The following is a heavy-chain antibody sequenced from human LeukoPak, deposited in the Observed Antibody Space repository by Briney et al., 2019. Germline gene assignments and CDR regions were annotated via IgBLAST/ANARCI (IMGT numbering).Heavy chain of an antibody. D-gene: IGHD3-3*01. CDR3: ARQNDFRLDY. CDR1: GYTFSSYW. J-gene: IGHJ4*02. CDR2: IYPGDSDT. V-gene: IGHV5-51*01. Sequence: GESLRISCKGSGYTFSSYWIGWVRQMPGKGLEWTGIIYPGDSDTRYSPSLQGQVTISVDTSIGTAYLQWSSLKASDTAIYYCARQNDFRLDYWGQGTLVTVSS.